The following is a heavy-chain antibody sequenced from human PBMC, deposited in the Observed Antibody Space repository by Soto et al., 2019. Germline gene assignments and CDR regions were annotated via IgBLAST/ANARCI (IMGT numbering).Heavy chain of an antibody. Sequence: ASVKVSCKASGYTFTGYYMHWVRQAPGQGLEWIGWINPNSGGTNYAQKFQGWVTMTTDTSISTASMELTRLTSDDTAIYYCARGDSTDCSNGVCSFFYNHDMDVWGQGTTVTVSS. V-gene: IGHV1-2*04. CDR3: ARGDSTDCSNGVCSFFYNHDMDV. D-gene: IGHD2-8*01. J-gene: IGHJ6*02. CDR1: GYTFTGYY. CDR2: INPNSGGT.